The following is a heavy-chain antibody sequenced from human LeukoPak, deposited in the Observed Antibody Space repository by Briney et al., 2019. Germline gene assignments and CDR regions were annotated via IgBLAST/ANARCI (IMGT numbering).Heavy chain of an antibody. J-gene: IGHJ4*02. CDR3: AKEYYDYVWGSYRYHDY. Sequence: GGSLRLSCAASGFTFSYHWMTWVRQAPGKGLEWVANLKNDGAVKNYVDSVKGRFTISRDNAKNSLYLQMNSLRAEDTAVYYCAKEYYDYVWGSYRYHDYWGQGTLVTVSS. CDR1: GFTFSYHW. V-gene: IGHV3-7*04. D-gene: IGHD3-16*02. CDR2: LKNDGAVK.